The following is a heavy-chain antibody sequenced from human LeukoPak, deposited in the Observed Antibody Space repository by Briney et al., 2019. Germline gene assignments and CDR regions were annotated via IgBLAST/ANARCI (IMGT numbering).Heavy chain of an antibody. V-gene: IGHV3-21*05. J-gene: IGHJ4*02. CDR3: ARDLISGDYTFDY. D-gene: IGHD4-11*01. Sequence: PGGSLRLSCAASGFTFSSFSMNWVRQAPGKGLEWVSYISSTSSHIYYADSVKGRFTVSRETAKDSLYLQMNSLRDEDTAGYYCARDLISGDYTFDYWGQGALVTVSS. CDR1: GFTFSSFS. CDR2: ISSTSSHI.